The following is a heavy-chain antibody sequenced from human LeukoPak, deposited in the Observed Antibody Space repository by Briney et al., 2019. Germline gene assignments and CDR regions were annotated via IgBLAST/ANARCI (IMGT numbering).Heavy chain of an antibody. CDR2: INHSGST. J-gene: IGHJ4*02. V-gene: IGHV4-34*01. CDR3: ARTHYYDSTGGYFDY. Sequence: SETLSLTCAVYGGSFSGYYWSWIRQPPGKGLEWIGEINHSGSTNYNPSLKSRVTISVDTSKNQFSLKLSSVTAADTAVYYCARTHYYDSTGGYFDYWGQGTLVTASS. CDR1: GGSFSGYY. D-gene: IGHD3-22*01.